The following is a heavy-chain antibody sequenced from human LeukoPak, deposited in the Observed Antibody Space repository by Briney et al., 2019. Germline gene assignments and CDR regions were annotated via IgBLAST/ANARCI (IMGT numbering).Heavy chain of an antibody. CDR3: ARYNPFTRDFDSFDI. CDR1: GDSISHSY. V-gene: IGHV4-59*01. D-gene: IGHD1-14*01. Sequence: PSETLSLTCTVSGDSISHSYWSWLRQPPGKGLEWIGYIYYTGTTNYNPSLKSRVTISLDTSKNQFTLKLSSVTAADTAVYYCARYNPFTRDFDSFDIWGQGTMVTVSS. CDR2: IYYTGTT. J-gene: IGHJ3*02.